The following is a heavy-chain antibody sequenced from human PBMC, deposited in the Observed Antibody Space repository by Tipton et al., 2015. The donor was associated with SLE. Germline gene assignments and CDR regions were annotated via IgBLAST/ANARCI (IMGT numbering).Heavy chain of an antibody. CDR1: GGSFSGYY. V-gene: IGHV4-34*01. J-gene: IGHJ4*02. CDR2: IYYSGST. D-gene: IGHD6-6*01. Sequence: TLSLTCAVYGGSFSGYYWGWIRQPPGKGLEWIANIYYSGSTFYNPSLKSRVSISVDTSKNQFSLRLSSVTAADTAVYYCARRSSSLGVYFDYWGQGTLVTVSS. CDR3: ARRSSSLGVYFDY.